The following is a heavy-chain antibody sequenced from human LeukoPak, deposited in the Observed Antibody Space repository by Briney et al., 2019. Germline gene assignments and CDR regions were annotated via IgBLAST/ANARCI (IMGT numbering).Heavy chain of an antibody. CDR2: VSYDGSNK. Sequence: GGSLRLSCAASGFTFSSYGMHWVRQAPGKGLEWVAVVSYDGSNKYYGDSVKGRFTISRDKSKNTLYLQMNSLRPEDTAVYFCAKNSLAAPGEIDWYFDLWGRGTLVTVPS. CDR3: AKNSLAAPGEIDWYFDL. V-gene: IGHV3-30*18. CDR1: GFTFSSYG. D-gene: IGHD6-13*01. J-gene: IGHJ2*01.